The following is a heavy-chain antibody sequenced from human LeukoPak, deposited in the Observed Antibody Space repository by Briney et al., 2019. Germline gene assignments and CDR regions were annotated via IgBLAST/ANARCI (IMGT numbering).Heavy chain of an antibody. D-gene: IGHD3-10*01. J-gene: IGHJ4*02. V-gene: IGHV3-48*03. Sequence: GGSLRLSCAASGFTFSSYEMNWVRQAPGKGLEWVSYISSSGSTIYYADSVKGRFTISRDNAKNSQYLQMNSLRAEDTAVYYCARDSTMVRGVTYGGFDYWGQGTLVTVSS. CDR2: ISSSGSTI. CDR3: ARDSTMVRGVTYGGFDY. CDR1: GFTFSSYE.